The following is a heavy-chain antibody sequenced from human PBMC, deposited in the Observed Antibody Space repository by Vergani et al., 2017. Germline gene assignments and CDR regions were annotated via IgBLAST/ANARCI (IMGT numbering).Heavy chain of an antibody. Sequence: QVQLQESGPGLVKPSETLSLTCTVSGGSISSYYWSWIRQPPGKGLEWIGYIYYSGSTNYNPSLKSRVTISVDTSKNQFSLKLSSVTAADTAVYYCARGEDRYDFWSGYFRTDYYMDVWGKGTTVTVSS. CDR2: IYYSGST. CDR1: GGSISSYY. D-gene: IGHD3-3*01. CDR3: ARGEDRYDFWSGYFRTDYYMDV. V-gene: IGHV4-59*01. J-gene: IGHJ6*03.